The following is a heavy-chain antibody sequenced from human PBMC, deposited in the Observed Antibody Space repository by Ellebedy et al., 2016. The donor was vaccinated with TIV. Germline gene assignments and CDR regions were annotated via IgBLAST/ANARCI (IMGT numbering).Heavy chain of an antibody. V-gene: IGHV3-23*01. CDR1: GFTFSSYA. CDR2: ISGSGGST. CDR3: AKSLNLEPTPYYYYYMDV. J-gene: IGHJ6*03. D-gene: IGHD1-1*01. Sequence: GESLKISXAASGFTFSSYAMSWVRQAPGKGLEWVSAISGSGGSTYYADSVKGRFTISRDNSKNTLYLQMNSLRAEDTAVYYCAKSLNLEPTPYYYYYMDVWGKGTTVTVSS.